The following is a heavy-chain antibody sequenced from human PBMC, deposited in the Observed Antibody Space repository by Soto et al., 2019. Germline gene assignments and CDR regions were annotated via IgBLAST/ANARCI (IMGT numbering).Heavy chain of an antibody. V-gene: IGHV1-8*01. J-gene: IGHJ6*01. CDR2: MNPNSGNT. Sequence: ASVKVSCKASGYTFTSYDINCVRQATGQGLEWMGWMNPNSGNTGYAQKFQGRVTMTRNTSISTAYMELSSLRSEDTAVYYCARGFGDLWFGEQNDYYYGMEVWGQGTTVTVSS. CDR3: ARGFGDLWFGEQNDYYYGMEV. D-gene: IGHD3-10*01. CDR1: GYTFTSYD.